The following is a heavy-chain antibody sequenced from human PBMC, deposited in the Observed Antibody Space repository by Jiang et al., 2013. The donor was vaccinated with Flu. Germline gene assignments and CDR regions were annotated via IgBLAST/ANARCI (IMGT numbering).Heavy chain of an antibody. Sequence: LLKPSETLSLTCTVSGGSVSSGSYYWSWIRQPPGKGLEWIGYIYYSGSTNYNPSLKSRVTISVDTSKNQFSLKLSSVTAADTAVYYCARDMGRELGSAFDIWGQGTMVTISS. J-gene: IGHJ3*02. CDR3: ARDMGRELGSAFDI. CDR2: IYYSGST. CDR1: GGSVSSGSYY. D-gene: IGHD1-26*01. V-gene: IGHV4-61*01.